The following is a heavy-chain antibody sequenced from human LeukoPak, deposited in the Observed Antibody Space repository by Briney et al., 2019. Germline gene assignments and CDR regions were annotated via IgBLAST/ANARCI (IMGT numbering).Heavy chain of an antibody. CDR3: ARVKKLMPEFEF. V-gene: IGHV1-2*02. Sequence: ASVKVSCKSSGYTFIDYYIHWVRQAPGQGLEWMGWINPNSGATKYAQKFQGRVSMTRDASINTAYMDLTNLRSDDTAIFYCARVKKLMPEFEFWGQGTLVTVSS. J-gene: IGHJ4*02. CDR2: INPNSGAT. CDR1: GYTFIDYY. D-gene: IGHD2-2*01.